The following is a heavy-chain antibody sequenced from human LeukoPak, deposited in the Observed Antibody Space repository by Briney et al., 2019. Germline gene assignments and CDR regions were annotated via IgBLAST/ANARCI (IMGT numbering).Heavy chain of an antibody. D-gene: IGHD6-13*01. CDR3: AKVETAAAATLRGFDY. CDR1: GFTFSSYS. J-gene: IGHJ4*02. V-gene: IGHV3-23*01. Sequence: GGSLRLSCAASGFTFSSYSMNWVRQAPGKGLEWVSSIGGSGGSTYYADSVKGRFTISRDNSKNTLYLQMNSLRAEDTAVYYCAKVETAAAATLRGFDYWGQGTLVTVSS. CDR2: IGGSGGST.